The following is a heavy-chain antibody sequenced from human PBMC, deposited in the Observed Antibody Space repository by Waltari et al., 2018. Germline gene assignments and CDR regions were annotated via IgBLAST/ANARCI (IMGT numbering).Heavy chain of an antibody. CDR1: GVAITSYY. D-gene: IGHD5-18*01. CDR2: IYYSGST. J-gene: IGHJ4*02. CDR3: AREELWEIDN. V-gene: IGHV4-59*01. Sequence: QLQLQESGPGLVQPSETLSLTCTVPGVAITSYYWSCILQLPDKGLEWFGYIYYSGSTNYNPSIKSRVTISVDKSKNKFSLKLSTVTAADTEVYYCAREELWEIDNWGQGTLVTVSS.